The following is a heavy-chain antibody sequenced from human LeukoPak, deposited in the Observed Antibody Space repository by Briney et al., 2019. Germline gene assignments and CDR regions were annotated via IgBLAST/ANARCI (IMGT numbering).Heavy chain of an antibody. CDR3: ATDDVTTGTKTALGY. V-gene: IGHV1-58*01. Sequence: SVKVSCKASGFTFTSSAVQWVRQARGQRLEWIGWIVVGSGDTNSAQKFQERVTINRDMSTSTAYMELSSLRSEDTAVYYCATDDVTTGTKTALGYWGQGTLVTVSS. CDR2: IVVGSGDT. J-gene: IGHJ4*02. D-gene: IGHD1-1*01. CDR1: GFTFTSSA.